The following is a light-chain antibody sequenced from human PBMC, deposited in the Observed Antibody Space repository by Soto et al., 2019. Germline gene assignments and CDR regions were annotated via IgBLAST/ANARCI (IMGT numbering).Light chain of an antibody. CDR3: SSYTSINTLL. CDR1: SSDVGGYNY. CDR2: DVS. V-gene: IGLV2-14*01. J-gene: IGLJ2*01. Sequence: QSVLTQPASVSGSPGQSITISCTGTSSDVGGYNYVSWYQQHPGKAPKLVVYDVSNRPSGISNRFSGSKSGNTASLTISGLQAEDEADYYCSSYTSINTLLFGGGTKLTVL.